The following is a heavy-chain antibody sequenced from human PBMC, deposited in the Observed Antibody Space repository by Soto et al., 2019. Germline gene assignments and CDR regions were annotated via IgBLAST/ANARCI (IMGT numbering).Heavy chain of an antibody. Sequence: GGSLRLSCAASGFTFDDFAMHWVRQAPGKGLEWVSGITWDSNTIGYADSVKGRFTISRDNAKNSLFLQMNSLRAEDTALYYCAKDVGLGGTTPGLFDYWGQGILVTVSS. CDR2: ITWDSNTI. CDR1: GFTFDDFA. J-gene: IGHJ4*02. D-gene: IGHD1-1*01. V-gene: IGHV3-9*01. CDR3: AKDVGLGGTTPGLFDY.